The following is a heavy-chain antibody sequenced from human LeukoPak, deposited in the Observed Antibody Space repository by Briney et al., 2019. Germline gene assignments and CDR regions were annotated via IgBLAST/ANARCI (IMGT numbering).Heavy chain of an antibody. V-gene: IGHV4-38-2*02. J-gene: IGHJ4*02. D-gene: IGHD3-22*01. Sequence: SETLSLTCSVSGYSISSGYYWGWIRQPPGRGLEWIGSIYYTGGTLYNPSLKSRVTISVDTSKNQFSLRLSSVTAADTAVYYCARVTGYMIEDYFDYWGQGTLVTVSS. CDR2: IYYTGGT. CDR3: ARVTGYMIEDYFDY. CDR1: GYSISSGYY.